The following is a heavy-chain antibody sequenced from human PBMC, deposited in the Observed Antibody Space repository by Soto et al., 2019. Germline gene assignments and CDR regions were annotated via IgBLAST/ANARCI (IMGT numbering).Heavy chain of an antibody. Sequence: EVQLLESGGGLVQPGGSLRLSCAASGFTFSSYAMSWVRQAPGKGLEWVSAISGSGGSTYYADSVKGRFTISRDNSKNTLYLQMTSLRAEDTAVYYCAKGIYGSGSYRLLFDYWGQGTLVTVSS. CDR3: AKGIYGSGSYRLLFDY. CDR2: ISGSGGST. CDR1: GFTFSSYA. D-gene: IGHD3-10*01. J-gene: IGHJ4*02. V-gene: IGHV3-23*01.